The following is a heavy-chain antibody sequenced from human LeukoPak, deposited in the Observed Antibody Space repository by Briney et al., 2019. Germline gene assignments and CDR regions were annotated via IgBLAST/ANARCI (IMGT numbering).Heavy chain of an antibody. Sequence: GGSLRLSCAASGFTFSSYSMNWVRQAPGKGLEWVSYISSSSSTIYYADSVKGRFTISRDNAKNSLYLQMNSLRAGDTAVYYCARDLVSGHQTTVVTRGGWGQGTLVTVSS. CDR1: GFTFSSYS. V-gene: IGHV3-48*04. CDR2: ISSSSSTI. D-gene: IGHD4-23*01. CDR3: ARDLVSGHQTTVVTRGG. J-gene: IGHJ4*02.